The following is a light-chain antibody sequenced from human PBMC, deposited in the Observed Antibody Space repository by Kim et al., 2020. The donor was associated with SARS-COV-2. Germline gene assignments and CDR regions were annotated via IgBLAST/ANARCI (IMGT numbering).Light chain of an antibody. V-gene: IGLV10-54*01. J-gene: IGLJ3*02. CDR2: RNG. CDR3: SAWDTSLDAWV. CDR1: SNNGGNQV. Sequence: QTATPTGTGTSNNGGNQVTASLQRHQGPPPKIFFYRNGKGPSGTSERFSASRSGNTASLTITGLQPEDEADYYCSAWDTSLDAWVFGGGTQLTVL.